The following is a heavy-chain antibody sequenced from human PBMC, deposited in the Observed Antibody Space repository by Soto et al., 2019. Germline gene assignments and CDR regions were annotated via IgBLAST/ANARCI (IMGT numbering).Heavy chain of an antibody. CDR3: AKDKRTYSSSWYPQES. D-gene: IGHD6-13*01. V-gene: IGHV3-23*01. Sequence: GGSLRLSCAASGFTFSSYAMSWVRQAPGKGLEWVSAISGSGGSTYYADSVKGRFTISRDNSKNTLYLQMNSLRAEDTAVYYCAKDKRTYSSSWYPQESWGQGTLVTVSS. J-gene: IGHJ4*02. CDR1: GFTFSSYA. CDR2: ISGSGGST.